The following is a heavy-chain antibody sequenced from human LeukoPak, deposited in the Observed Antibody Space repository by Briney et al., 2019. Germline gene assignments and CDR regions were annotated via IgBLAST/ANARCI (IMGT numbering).Heavy chain of an antibody. Sequence: GGSLRLSCAASGFTVSSNYMSWVRQAPGKGLEWVSVIYSGGSTYYADSVKGRFTISRDNSKNTLYLQMNSLRAEDTAVYYCARDTGSITRDAFDIWGQGTMVTVSS. CDR3: ARDTGSITRDAFDI. CDR1: GFTVSSNY. J-gene: IGHJ3*02. D-gene: IGHD3-10*01. CDR2: IYSGGST. V-gene: IGHV3-66*01.